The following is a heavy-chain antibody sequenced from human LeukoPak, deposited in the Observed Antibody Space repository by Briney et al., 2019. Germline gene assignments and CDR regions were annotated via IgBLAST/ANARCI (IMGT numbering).Heavy chain of an antibody. CDR2: IYYSGST. D-gene: IGHD2-2*02. Sequence: NPSETLSLTCTVSGGSISSSSYYWGWIRQPPGKGLEWIGSIYYSGSTYYNPSLKSRVTISVDTSKNQFSLKLSSVTAADTAVYYCARHEGYCSSTSCYTGRAFDIWGQGTMVTVSS. CDR1: GGSISSSSYY. CDR3: ARHEGYCSSTSCYTGRAFDI. V-gene: IGHV4-39*01. J-gene: IGHJ3*02.